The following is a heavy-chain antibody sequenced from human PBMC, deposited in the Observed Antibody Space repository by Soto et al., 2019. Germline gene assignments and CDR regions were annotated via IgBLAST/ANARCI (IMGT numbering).Heavy chain of an antibody. D-gene: IGHD5-18*01. J-gene: IGHJ6*02. CDR2: IKQDGSEK. CDR1: GFTFSSYW. Sequence: GSLRLSCAASGFTFSSYWMSWVRQAPGKGLEWVANIKQDGSEKYYVDSVKGRFTISRDNAKNSLYLQMNSLRAEDTAVYYCASSPYSYGFYYYYGMDVWGQGTTVTVLL. CDR3: ASSPYSYGFYYYYGMDV. V-gene: IGHV3-7*01.